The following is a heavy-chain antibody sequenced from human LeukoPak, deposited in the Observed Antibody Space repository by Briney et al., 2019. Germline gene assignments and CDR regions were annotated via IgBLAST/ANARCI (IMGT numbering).Heavy chain of an antibody. CDR2: INHSGST. V-gene: IGHV4-34*01. CDR1: GGSFSGYY. Sequence: SETLSLTCAVYGGSFSGYYWSWIRQPPGKGLEWIGEINHSGSTNYNPSLKSRVTISVDTSKNQFSLKLSSVTAADTAVYYCASSGSYSTYNWFDPWGQGTLVTVSS. CDR3: ASSGSYSTYNWFDP. D-gene: IGHD1-26*01. J-gene: IGHJ5*02.